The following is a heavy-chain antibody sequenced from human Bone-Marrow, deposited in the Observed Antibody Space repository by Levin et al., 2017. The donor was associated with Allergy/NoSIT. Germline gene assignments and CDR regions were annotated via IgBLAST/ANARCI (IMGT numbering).Heavy chain of an antibody. CDR2: IYYLGHT. Sequence: PSETLSLTCTVSGGSIGSSDYYWSWIRQTPGKGLEWIGCIYYLGHTYYNRSLKRRVTISMDTSQHQLSLKLRSVTAAETAVYYCARGGMFYHDGSGYSCDEWGQGTQVTVSS. D-gene: IGHD3-22*01. V-gene: IGHV4-30-4*01. CDR1: GGSIGSSDYY. J-gene: IGHJ4*02. CDR3: ARGGMFYHDGSGYSCDE.